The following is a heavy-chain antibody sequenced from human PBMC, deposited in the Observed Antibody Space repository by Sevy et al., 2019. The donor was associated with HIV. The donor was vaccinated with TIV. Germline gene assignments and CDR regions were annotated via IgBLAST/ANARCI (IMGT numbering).Heavy chain of an antibody. CDR2: IYARGGT. D-gene: IGHD2-2*01. J-gene: IGHJ4*02. V-gene: IGHV4-61*02. Sequence: SETLSLTCTVSGGSISSGNYYWSWIRQSAGKGLEWIGRIYARGGTNYNPSLKSRVTISVDTSKNQFSLKLSSVTAADTAVYYCARESGDCSSTSCYEGVFDYWGQGTLVTVSS. CDR1: GGSISSGNYY. CDR3: ARESGDCSSTSCYEGVFDY.